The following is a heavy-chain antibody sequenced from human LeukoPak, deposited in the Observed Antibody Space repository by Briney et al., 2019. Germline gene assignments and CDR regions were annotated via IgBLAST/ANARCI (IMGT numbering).Heavy chain of an antibody. CDR2: INTSGDKT. J-gene: IGHJ4*02. Sequence: PGGSLRLSCSGSGFTFSTYAIHWVRQAPGKGPEYVSLINTSGDKTYYADSVKGRFTISRDNSKNTVSLQMSSLRDEDTAMYYCVKDLYKGETSTWYYFDYWGAGNPVTVSS. V-gene: IGHV3-64D*06. D-gene: IGHD6-13*01. CDR1: GFTFSTYA. CDR3: VKDLYKGETSTWYYFDY.